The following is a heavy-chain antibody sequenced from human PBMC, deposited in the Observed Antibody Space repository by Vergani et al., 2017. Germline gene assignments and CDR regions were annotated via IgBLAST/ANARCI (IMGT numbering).Heavy chain of an antibody. V-gene: IGHV4-34*11. CDR3: ARTYSYGSPNGFDP. J-gene: IGHJ5*02. CDR2: IYYSGST. Sequence: QVQLQQWGAGLLKPSETLSLTCAVYGGSFSGYYWSWIRQPPGKGLEWIGYIYYSGSTNYNPSLKSRVTISVDTSKNQFSLKLSSVTAADTAVYYCARTYSYGSPNGFDPWGQGTLVTVSS. CDR1: GGSFSGYY. D-gene: IGHD5-18*01.